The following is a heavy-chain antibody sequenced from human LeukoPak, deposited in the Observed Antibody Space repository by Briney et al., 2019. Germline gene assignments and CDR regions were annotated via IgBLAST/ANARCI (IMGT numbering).Heavy chain of an antibody. D-gene: IGHD5-18*01. CDR2: IYYSGST. CDR3: TRMRIQLDYYYYMDV. Sequence: SETLSLTCAVSGYSISSSNWWGWIRQPPGKGLEWIGYIYYSGSTYYNPPLKSRVTMSVDTSKNQFSLKLSSVTAVDTAVYYCTRMRIQLDYYYYMDVWGKGTTVTVSS. V-gene: IGHV4-28*01. J-gene: IGHJ6*03. CDR1: GYSISSSNW.